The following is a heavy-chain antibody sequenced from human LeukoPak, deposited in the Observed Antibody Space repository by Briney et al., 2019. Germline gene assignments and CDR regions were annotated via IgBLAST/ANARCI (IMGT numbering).Heavy chain of an antibody. D-gene: IGHD1-7*01. Sequence: PSQTLSLTCTVSGGSISSGGYSWSWIRQHPGKGLEWIGYIYYSGSTYYNPSLKSRVTISVDTSKNQFSLKLSSVTAADTAVYYCARDRPAGTTTNWGQGTLVTVSS. CDR1: GGSISSGGYS. J-gene: IGHJ4*02. CDR2: IYYSGST. V-gene: IGHV4-31*03. CDR3: ARDRPAGTTTN.